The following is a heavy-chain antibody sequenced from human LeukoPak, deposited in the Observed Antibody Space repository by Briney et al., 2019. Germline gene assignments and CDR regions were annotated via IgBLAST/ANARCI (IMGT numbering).Heavy chain of an antibody. CDR1: GFTFSSYA. J-gene: IGHJ4*02. D-gene: IGHD2-21*02. CDR2: ISGSGDYT. CDR3: AKVICGGACYGGYYFGY. Sequence: GGSLRLSCAASGFTFSSYAMTWVRQAPGKGLEWVSTISGSGDYTYYTDSVKGRFTISRDNSKNTLYLQMNSLSAEDTAVYYCAKVICGGACYGGYYFGYWGQGTLVTVSS. V-gene: IGHV3-23*01.